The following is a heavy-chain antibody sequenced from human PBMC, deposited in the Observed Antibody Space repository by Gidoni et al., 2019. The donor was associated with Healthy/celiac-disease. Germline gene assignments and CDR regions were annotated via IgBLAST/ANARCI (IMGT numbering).Heavy chain of an antibody. CDR2: IYYSGST. J-gene: IGHJ3*02. V-gene: IGHV4-39*07. Sequence: QLQLQESGPGLVKPSETLSLTCTVSGGSISSSSYYWGWIRQPPGKGLEWIGGIYYSGSTYYSPSLKSRVTISVDTSKDQLSLKLSSVTAADTAVYYCAREDSGSYSGAAFDIWGQGTMVTVSS. D-gene: IGHD1-26*01. CDR3: AREDSGSYSGAAFDI. CDR1: GGSISSSSYY.